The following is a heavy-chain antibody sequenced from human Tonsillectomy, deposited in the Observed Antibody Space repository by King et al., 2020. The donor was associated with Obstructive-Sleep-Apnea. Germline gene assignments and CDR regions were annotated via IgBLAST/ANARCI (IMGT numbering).Heavy chain of an antibody. CDR2: IDPSDSYT. CDR3: AREYSGLREFDL. D-gene: IGHD5-12*01. CDR1: GYSFTTYW. V-gene: IGHV5-10-1*03. Sequence: QLVQSGADVKKPGESLRISCEASGYSFTTYWINWVRQMPGKGLEWMGRIDPSDSYTNYSPSFQGHVTISADKSVSIAYLQWSSLRASDTAIYYCAREYSGLREFDLWGRGTLVTVSS. J-gene: IGHJ2*01.